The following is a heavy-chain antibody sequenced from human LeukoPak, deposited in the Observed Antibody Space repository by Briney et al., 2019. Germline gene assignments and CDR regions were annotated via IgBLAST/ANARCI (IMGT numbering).Heavy chain of an antibody. J-gene: IGHJ4*02. Sequence: ASVKVSCKVSGYTLTELSMHWVRQAPGKGLEWMGGFDPEDGETIYAQKFQGRVTMTEDTSTDTAYMELSSLRSEDTAVYYCATGPPFITILGVVRSLDYWGQGTLVTVSS. CDR3: ATGPPFITILGVVRSLDY. CDR1: GYTLTELS. V-gene: IGHV1-24*01. D-gene: IGHD3-3*01. CDR2: FDPEDGET.